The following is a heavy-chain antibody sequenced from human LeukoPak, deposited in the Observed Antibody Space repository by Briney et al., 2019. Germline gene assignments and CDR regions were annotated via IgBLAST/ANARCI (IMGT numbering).Heavy chain of an antibody. V-gene: IGHV4-39*01. CDR1: GGSISSSSYY. D-gene: IGHD1-7*01. CDR2: FYYSGST. J-gene: IGHJ4*02. Sequence: SETLSLTCTVSGGSISSSSYYWGWIRQPPGKGLEWVVSFYYSGSTYCNPSLKSRVTISVDTSKNQFSLKLSSVTAADTAVYYCARLNYKLCDYWGQGTLVTVSS. CDR3: ARLNYKLCDY.